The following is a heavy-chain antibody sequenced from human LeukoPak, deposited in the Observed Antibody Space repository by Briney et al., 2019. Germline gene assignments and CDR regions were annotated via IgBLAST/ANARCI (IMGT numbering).Heavy chain of an antibody. CDR3: ATKMATIGQFDY. Sequence: TGGSLRLSCAASGFTFSSYAMSWVRQAPGKGLEWVSAISGSGGSTYYADSVKGRFTISRDNSKNTLYLQMNSLRAEDTAVYYCATKMATIGQFDYWGQGTLVTASS. J-gene: IGHJ4*02. D-gene: IGHD5-24*01. V-gene: IGHV3-23*01. CDR2: ISGSGGST. CDR1: GFTFSSYA.